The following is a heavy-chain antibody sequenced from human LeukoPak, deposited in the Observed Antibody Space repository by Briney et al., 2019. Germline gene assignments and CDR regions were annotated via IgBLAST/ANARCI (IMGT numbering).Heavy chain of an antibody. V-gene: IGHV1-24*01. CDR1: GYTLTELS. J-gene: IGHJ6*02. CDR3: ATGLTMVRGRLTRYYYYYYGMDV. CDR2: FDPEDGET. D-gene: IGHD3-10*01. Sequence: ASVKVSCKVSGYTLTELSMHWVRQAPGKGLEWMGGFDPEDGETIYAQKFQGRVTMTEDTSTDTAYMELSSLRSEDTAVYYCATGLTMVRGRLTRYYYYYYGMDVWGQGTTVTVS.